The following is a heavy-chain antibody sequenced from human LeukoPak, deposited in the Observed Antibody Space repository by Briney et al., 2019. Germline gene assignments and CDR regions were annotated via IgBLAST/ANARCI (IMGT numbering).Heavy chain of an antibody. V-gene: IGHV4-34*08. J-gene: IGHJ4*02. CDR2: INHSGST. Sequence: GSLRLSCAASGFTVSGNYMSWIRQPPGKGLEWIGEINHSGSTNYNPSLKSRVTISVDTSKNQFSLKLSSVTAADTAVYYCAGDYYGSGSYRYDYWGQGTLVTVSS. CDR1: GFTVSGNY. D-gene: IGHD3-10*01. CDR3: AGDYYGSGSYRYDY.